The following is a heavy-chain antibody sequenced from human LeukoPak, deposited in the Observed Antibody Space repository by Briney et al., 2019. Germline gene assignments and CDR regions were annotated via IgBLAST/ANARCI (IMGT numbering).Heavy chain of an antibody. Sequence: PGGSLRLSCAVSGFTFSSYAMHWVRQAPGKGLEWVAVISYDGSNKYYADSVKGRFTISRDNSKNTLYLQMNSLRAEDTAVYYCVRNPPATTSFHFDYWGQGTLVTVSS. CDR2: ISYDGSNK. CDR3: VRNPPATTSFHFDY. CDR1: GFTFSSYA. V-gene: IGHV3-30*04. D-gene: IGHD1-1*01. J-gene: IGHJ4*02.